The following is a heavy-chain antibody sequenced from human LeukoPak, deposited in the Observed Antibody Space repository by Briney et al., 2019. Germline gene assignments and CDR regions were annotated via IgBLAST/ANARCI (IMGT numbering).Heavy chain of an antibody. D-gene: IGHD3-16*01. CDR2: ITRNGGST. J-gene: IGHJ4*02. CDR3: ARRGAVSRGSDY. V-gene: IGHV3-64*01. CDR1: GFTFSSYT. Sequence: GGSLRLSCAASGFTFSSYTMHWVRQAPGKGLEYVSAITRNGGSTYYANSVKGRFTISRDNSKNTLYLQMGSLRAEDMAVYYCARRGAVSRGSDYWGQGTLVTVSS.